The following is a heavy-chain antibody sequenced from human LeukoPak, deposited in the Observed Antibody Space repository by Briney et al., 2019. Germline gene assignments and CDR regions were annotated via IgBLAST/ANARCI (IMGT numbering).Heavy chain of an antibody. CDR3: ASGYDWGDY. D-gene: IGHD5-12*01. V-gene: IGHV3-30*03. CDR1: GFTFSSYG. J-gene: IGHJ4*02. Sequence: PGGSLRLSCAASGFTFSSYGMHWVRQAPGKGLEWVAVISYDGSNKYYADPVKGRFTISRDNSKNTLYLQMNSLRAEDTAVYYCASGYDWGDYWGQGTLVTVSS. CDR2: ISYDGSNK.